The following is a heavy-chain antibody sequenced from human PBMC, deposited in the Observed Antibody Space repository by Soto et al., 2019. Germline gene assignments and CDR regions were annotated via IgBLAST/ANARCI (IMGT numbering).Heavy chain of an antibody. CDR1: GGTFSSYA. J-gene: IGHJ6*02. D-gene: IGHD3-22*01. Sequence: GASVKVSCKASGGTFSSYAISWVRQAPGQGLEWMGGIIPIFGTANYAQKFQGRVTITADKSTSTAYMELSSLRSEDTAVYYCATSPVSTGSITAYYYYYGMDVWGQGTTVTVSS. CDR2: IIPIFGTA. V-gene: IGHV1-69*06. CDR3: ATSPVSTGSITAYYYYYGMDV.